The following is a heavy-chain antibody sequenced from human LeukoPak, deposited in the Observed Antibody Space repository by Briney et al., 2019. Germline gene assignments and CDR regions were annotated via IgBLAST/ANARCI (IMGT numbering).Heavy chain of an antibody. CDR3: ARVGLNDFWSGVFRSWFDP. D-gene: IGHD3-3*01. J-gene: IGHJ5*02. V-gene: IGHV1-18*04. CDR1: GYTFTGYY. CDR2: ISAYNGNT. Sequence: GASVKVSCKASGYTFTGYYMHWVRQAPGQGLEWMGWISAYNGNTNYAQKLQGRVTMTTDTSTSTAYMELRSLRSDDTAVYYCARVGLNDFWSGVFRSWFDPWGQGTLVTVSS.